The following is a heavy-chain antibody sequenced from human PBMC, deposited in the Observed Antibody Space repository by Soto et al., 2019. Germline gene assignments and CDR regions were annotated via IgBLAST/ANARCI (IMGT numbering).Heavy chain of an antibody. V-gene: IGHV1-69*02. Sequence: SVKVSCKASGGTFSSYTISWVRQAPGQGLEWMGRIIPILGIANYAQKFQGRVTITADKSTSTAYMELSSLRSEDTAVYYCARGGSSWYLGRDYWGQGTLVTVSS. D-gene: IGHD6-13*01. CDR2: IIPILGIA. CDR1: GGTFSSYT. J-gene: IGHJ4*02. CDR3: ARGGSSWYLGRDY.